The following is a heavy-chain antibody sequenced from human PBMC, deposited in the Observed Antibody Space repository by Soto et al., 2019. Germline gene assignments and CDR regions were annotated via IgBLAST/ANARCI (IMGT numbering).Heavy chain of an antibody. CDR1: VYTFTSYG. V-gene: IGHV1-18*01. CDR3: ARDLKYPGIAAAGTDNWFDP. CDR2: ISAYNGNT. J-gene: IGHJ5*02. D-gene: IGHD6-13*01. Sequence: ASVKVSCNASVYTFTSYGISWLRQAPGQGLEGMGWISAYNGNTNYAQKLQGRVTMTTDTSTSTAYMELRSLRSDDTAVYYCARDLKYPGIAAAGTDNWFDPWGQGTLVPSPQ.